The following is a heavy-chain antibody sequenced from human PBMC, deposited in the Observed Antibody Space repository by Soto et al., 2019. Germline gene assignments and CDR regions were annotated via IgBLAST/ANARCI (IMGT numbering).Heavy chain of an antibody. Sequence: QVQLVQSGAEVKKPGASVKVSCKASGYTFTSFGISWVRQAPGQGLEWMGWISAYNGNTNYAENLQGRVTMTTDTFTSTAYMALRSLRSDDTAVYYCARDHRGGTDAFDIWGQGTMVTVSS. CDR3: ARDHRGGTDAFDI. V-gene: IGHV1-18*01. D-gene: IGHD2-15*01. CDR1: GYTFTSFG. J-gene: IGHJ3*02. CDR2: ISAYNGNT.